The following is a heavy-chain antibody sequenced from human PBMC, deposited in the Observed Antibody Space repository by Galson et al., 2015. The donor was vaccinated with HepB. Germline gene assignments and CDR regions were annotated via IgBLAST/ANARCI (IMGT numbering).Heavy chain of an antibody. J-gene: IGHJ3*02. CDR1: GFTFRRYG. CDR3: ERPKWATVFAFDI. Sequence: SLRLSCAASGFTFRRYGMHWVRLAPGKGLEWVAFISSGGGRKDYAESVKGRFTISRDNSKNTLYLQMNSLRAEDTAVYYCERPKWATVFAFDIWGQGTMATVSS. CDR2: ISSGGGRK. D-gene: IGHD4-17*01. V-gene: IGHV3-30*03.